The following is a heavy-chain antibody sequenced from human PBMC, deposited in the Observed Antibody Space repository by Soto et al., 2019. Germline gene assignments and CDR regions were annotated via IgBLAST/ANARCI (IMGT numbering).Heavy chain of an antibody. Sequence: ASVKVSCKASGYTLTSYGISWVRQAPGQGLEWMGWISAYNGNTNYAQKLQGRVTMTTDTSTSTAYMELRSLRSDDTAVYYCARDGIVVVPAATRADYWGQGTLVTVSS. V-gene: IGHV1-18*01. CDR1: GYTLTSYG. J-gene: IGHJ4*02. CDR3: ARDGIVVVPAATRADY. D-gene: IGHD2-2*01. CDR2: ISAYNGNT.